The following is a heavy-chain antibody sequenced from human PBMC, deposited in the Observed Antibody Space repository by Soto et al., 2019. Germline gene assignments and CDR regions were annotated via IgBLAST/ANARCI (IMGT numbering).Heavy chain of an antibody. V-gene: IGHV2-5*02. CDR2: IYWDDDK. Sequence: GAGPTLVNPPQTLTLTCTFSGFSLSTSGVGVGWLPQPPGKALEWLALIYWDDDKRYSPSLKSRLTITKGTSKNQVVLTMTNMDPVDTATYYCAHRSYSTSWYDPVHWGQGTLVTVSS. CDR3: AHRSYSTSWYDPVH. J-gene: IGHJ4*02. D-gene: IGHD6-13*01. CDR1: GFSLSTSGVG.